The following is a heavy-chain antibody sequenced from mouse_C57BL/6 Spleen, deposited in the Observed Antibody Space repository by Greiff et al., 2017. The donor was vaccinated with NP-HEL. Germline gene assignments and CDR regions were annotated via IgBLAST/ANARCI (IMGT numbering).Heavy chain of an antibody. CDR2: ISSGSSTI. Sequence: EVNLVESGGGLVKPGGSLKLSCAASGFTFSDYGMHWVRQAPEKGLEWVAYISSGSSTIYYADTVKGRFTISRDNAKNTLFLQMTSLRSEDTAMYYCARRDYDLYAMDYWGQGTSVTVSS. J-gene: IGHJ4*01. CDR1: GFTFSDYG. D-gene: IGHD2-4*01. CDR3: ARRDYDLYAMDY. V-gene: IGHV5-17*01.